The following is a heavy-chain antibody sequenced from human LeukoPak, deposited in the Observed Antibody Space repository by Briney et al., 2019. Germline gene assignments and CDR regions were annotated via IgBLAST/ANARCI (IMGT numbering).Heavy chain of an antibody. CDR3: ARASMVRGVIDAFDI. J-gene: IGHJ3*02. Sequence: ASVKVSCKASGYTFTGYYMHWVRQAPGQGLEWMGWSNPNSGGTNYAQKFQGRVTMTRDTSISTAYMELSRLRSDDTAVYYCARASMVRGVIDAFDIWGQGTMVTVSS. V-gene: IGHV1-2*02. CDR2: SNPNSGGT. CDR1: GYTFTGYY. D-gene: IGHD3-10*01.